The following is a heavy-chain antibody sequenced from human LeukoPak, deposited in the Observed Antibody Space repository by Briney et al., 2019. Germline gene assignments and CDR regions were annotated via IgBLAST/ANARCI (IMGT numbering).Heavy chain of an antibody. CDR1: GDSISGYY. CDR3: ARDRPPRVEVGATEAFDI. V-gene: IGHV4-59*12. D-gene: IGHD1-26*01. Sequence: SETLSLTCTVSGDSISGYYWSWIRQPPGKGLEWIGYIYHSGSTYYDPSLKSRVTISVDRSKNQFSLKLSSVTAADTAVYYCARDRPPRVEVGATEAFDIWGQGTMVTVSS. J-gene: IGHJ3*02. CDR2: IYHSGST.